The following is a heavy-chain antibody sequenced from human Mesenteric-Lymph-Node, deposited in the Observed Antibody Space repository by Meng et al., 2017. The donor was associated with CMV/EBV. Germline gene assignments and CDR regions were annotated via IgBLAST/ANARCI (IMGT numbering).Heavy chain of an antibody. Sequence: GESLKISCAASGFTSSNYAMSWVRQAPGKGLEWVSVIRGGGSSTEYADSVGGRFTISRDNSKNILSLQMNSLRAEDTAVYYCAKGYSGSYWVYFDYWGQGTLVTVSS. J-gene: IGHJ4*02. D-gene: IGHD1-26*01. CDR3: AKGYSGSYWVYFDY. CDR1: GFTSSNYA. CDR2: IRGGGSST. V-gene: IGHV3-23*01.